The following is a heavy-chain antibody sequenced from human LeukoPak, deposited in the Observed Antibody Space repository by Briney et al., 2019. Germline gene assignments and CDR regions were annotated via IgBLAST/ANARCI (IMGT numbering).Heavy chain of an antibody. D-gene: IGHD4-17*01. CDR3: AREDPQTTVPEGLDV. Sequence: SETLSLTCTVSGGSIGNYYWSWLRQPPGKGLEWIGYIYFSGTTNINPSLKSRVTISVDMSKNQFSLKLSSVTAADTAVYYCAREDPQTTVPEGLDVGGQGTTVTVSS. CDR1: GGSIGNYY. J-gene: IGHJ6*02. CDR2: IYFSGTT. V-gene: IGHV4-59*01.